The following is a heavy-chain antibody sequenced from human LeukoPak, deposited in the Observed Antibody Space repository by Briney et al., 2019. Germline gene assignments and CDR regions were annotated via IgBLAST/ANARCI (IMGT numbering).Heavy chain of an antibody. Sequence: GGSLRFSCAASGFTFSSYSMNWVRQAPGKGLEWVSSISSSSSYIYYADSVKGRFTISRDNAKNSLYLQMNSLRAEDTAVYYCARESITMVRGVILNWFDPWGQGTLVTVSS. CDR1: GFTFSSYS. D-gene: IGHD3-10*01. CDR3: ARESITMVRGVILNWFDP. CDR2: ISSSSSYI. V-gene: IGHV3-21*01. J-gene: IGHJ5*02.